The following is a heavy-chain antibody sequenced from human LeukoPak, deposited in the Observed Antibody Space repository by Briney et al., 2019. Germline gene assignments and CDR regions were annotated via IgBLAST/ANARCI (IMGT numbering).Heavy chain of an antibody. CDR1: GGSISSTNYY. D-gene: IGHD6-13*01. CDR3: ATASLGSSWYEFDY. CDR2: IYFSGTT. J-gene: IGHJ4*02. V-gene: IGHV4-39*07. Sequence: SETLSLTCTVSGGSISSTNYYWGWIRQPPGKGLEWIGSIYFSGTTYYNPSLKSRVTISVDTSKNQFSLKLSSVTAADTAVYYCATASLGSSWYEFDYWGQGTLVTVSS.